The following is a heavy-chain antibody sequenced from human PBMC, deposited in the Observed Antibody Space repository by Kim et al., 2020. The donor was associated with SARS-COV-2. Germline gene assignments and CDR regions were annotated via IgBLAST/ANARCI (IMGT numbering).Heavy chain of an antibody. V-gene: IGHV4-31*03. CDR1: GVSISSGGDY. Sequence: SETLSLTCTVSGVSISSGGDYWSWIRQRPGKGLEWVGCIYFSGTTYYNPSLESRIIISLDTSKNQFSLKLSSVTAADTAVYYCATIPKDCSGGSCYYNWFDPGGQGTLVTVSA. CDR2: IYFSGTT. D-gene: IGHD2-15*01. CDR3: ATIPKDCSGGSCYYNWFDP. J-gene: IGHJ5*02.